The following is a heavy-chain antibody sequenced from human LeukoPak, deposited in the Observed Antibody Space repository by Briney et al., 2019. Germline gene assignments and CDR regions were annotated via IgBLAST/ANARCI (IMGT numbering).Heavy chain of an antibody. CDR1: GFTFSDYY. D-gene: IGHD3-10*01. Sequence: GGALRLSCAASGFTFSDYYMSWIRQAPGKGLEWVSYISSSGSTIYYADSVKGRFTISRDNAKNSLYLQMNSLRAEDTAVYYCAREPASDMVRGVIISDWFDPWGQGTLVTVSS. CDR2: ISSSGSTI. CDR3: AREPASDMVRGVIISDWFDP. V-gene: IGHV3-11*04. J-gene: IGHJ5*02.